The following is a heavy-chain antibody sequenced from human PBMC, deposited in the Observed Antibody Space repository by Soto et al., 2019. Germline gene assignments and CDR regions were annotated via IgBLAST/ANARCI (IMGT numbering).Heavy chain of an antibody. Sequence: EVQLVESGGGLVKPGGSMRLSCAASGFTFSSYKMSWVRQAPGKGLEWVSFISSSSSSIYYADSVKGRFTISRDNAKTSLYLQMHSLRAEDTAVYYCVRDVCGGDCYSSPHYAYGMDVWGQGTTVTVSS. J-gene: IGHJ6*02. CDR2: ISSSSSSI. CDR3: VRDVCGGDCYSSPHYAYGMDV. D-gene: IGHD2-21*02. V-gene: IGHV3-21*02. CDR1: GFTFSSYK.